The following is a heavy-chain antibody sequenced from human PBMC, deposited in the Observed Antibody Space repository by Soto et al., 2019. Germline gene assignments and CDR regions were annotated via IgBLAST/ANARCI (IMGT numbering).Heavy chain of an antibody. V-gene: IGHV1-69*01. Sequence: QVQLVQSGAEVKKPGPSMKVSCKASGGTFTSHAISWVRQAPGQGLEWMGGIVPYINTANYAQKFQGRVTISADESMTTAYMEVSGLTSGDTAIYYCARHRPYFGSGSYFYGMDVWGQGTTVTVSS. CDR3: ARHRPYFGSGSYFYGMDV. D-gene: IGHD3-10*01. J-gene: IGHJ6*02. CDR2: IVPYINTA. CDR1: GGTFTSHA.